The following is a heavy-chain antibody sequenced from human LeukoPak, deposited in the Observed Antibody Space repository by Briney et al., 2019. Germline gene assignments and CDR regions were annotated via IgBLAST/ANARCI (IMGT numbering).Heavy chain of an antibody. CDR3: AREYYDILTGYPNWFDP. D-gene: IGHD3-9*01. J-gene: IGHJ5*02. CDR1: GYTFTSYG. CDR2: IIPIFGTA. Sequence: GASVKVSCKASGYTFTSYGISWVRQAPGQGLEWMGGIIPIFGTANYAQKFQGRVTITADKSTSTAYMELSSLRSEDTAVYYCAREYYDILTGYPNWFDPWGQGTLVTVSS. V-gene: IGHV1-69*06.